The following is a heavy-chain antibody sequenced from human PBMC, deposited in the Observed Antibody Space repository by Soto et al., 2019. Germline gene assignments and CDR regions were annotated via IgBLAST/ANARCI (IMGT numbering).Heavy chain of an antibody. CDR1: GLRFTSYG. D-gene: IGHD1-20*01. CDR2: ITSGSGVT. Sequence: GGSLRLSCVASGLRFTSYGMSWVRQAPGRGLEWVSSITSGSGVTFYADSVKGRFTISRDNAKNSLHLQMNSLRAEDTAVYYCTTYNATYRDYWGLGTLVTVSS. V-gene: IGHV3-21*01. J-gene: IGHJ4*02. CDR3: TTYNATYRDY.